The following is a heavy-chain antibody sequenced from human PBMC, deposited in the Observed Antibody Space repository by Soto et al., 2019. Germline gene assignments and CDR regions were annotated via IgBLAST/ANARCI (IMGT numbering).Heavy chain of an antibody. CDR1: GGSISSSSYY. J-gene: IGHJ4*02. CDR3: ARFRGYCGGDCYYYFDY. V-gene: IGHV4-39*01. CDR2: IYYSGST. Sequence: ETLSLTCTVSGGSISSSSYYWGWIRQPPGKGLEWIGSIYYSGSTYYNPSLKSRVTISVDTSKNQFSLKLSSVTAADTAVYYCARFRGYCGGDCYYYFDYWGQGTLVTVSS. D-gene: IGHD2-21*02.